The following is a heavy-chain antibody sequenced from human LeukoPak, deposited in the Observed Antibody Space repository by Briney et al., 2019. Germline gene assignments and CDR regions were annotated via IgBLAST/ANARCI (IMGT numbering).Heavy chain of an antibody. V-gene: IGHV4-39*01. J-gene: IGHJ4*02. Sequence: TSETLSLTCTVSGGSISSSSYYWGWIRQPPGKGLEWIGSIYYSGSTYYNPSLKSRVTISVDTSKNQFSLRLTSVTAADTAVYYCATVNRNGFRSDSWGQGTLVTVSS. CDR2: IYYSGST. D-gene: IGHD1-14*01. CDR1: GGSISSSSYY. CDR3: ATVNRNGFRSDS.